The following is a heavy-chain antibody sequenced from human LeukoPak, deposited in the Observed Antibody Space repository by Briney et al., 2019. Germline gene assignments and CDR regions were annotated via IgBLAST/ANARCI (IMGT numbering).Heavy chain of an antibody. CDR2: IGSTGTT. CDR1: GFTSSTYS. CDR3: AKVAYIGGSAVFDS. D-gene: IGHD3-10*01. V-gene: IGHV3-48*01. Sequence: GGSLRLSCAVSGFTSSTYSMNWVRQAPGQGLEWLSYIGSTGTTYYGDSVKGRFTVSRDNAKNSLYLQMNSLRAEDTAVYYCAKVAYIGGSAVFDSWGQGILVTVSS. J-gene: IGHJ4*02.